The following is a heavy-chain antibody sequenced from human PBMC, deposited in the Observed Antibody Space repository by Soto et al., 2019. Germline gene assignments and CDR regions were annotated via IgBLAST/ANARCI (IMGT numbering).Heavy chain of an antibody. Sequence: QVQRVQSGPEVKKPGASVKVSCKTSGYTFTNFGITWVRQAPGQGLEWMGWVTTDKGKTTYAQKFQGRVTMPTDTCTSTAYMELRSLRSDDTAVYYCATRSPAFDYWGQGTLVTVSS. CDR1: GYTFTNFG. J-gene: IGHJ4*02. V-gene: IGHV1-18*01. CDR2: VTTDKGKT. CDR3: ATRSPAFDY.